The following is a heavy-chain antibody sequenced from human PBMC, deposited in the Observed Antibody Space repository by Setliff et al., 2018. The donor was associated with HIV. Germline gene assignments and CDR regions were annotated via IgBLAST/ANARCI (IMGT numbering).Heavy chain of an antibody. CDR2: IYTSGNT. V-gene: IGHV4-4*08. J-gene: IGHJ6*03. CDR3: ARGNSRRLRVHYYYYYMDV. CDR1: SGSMTGHY. D-gene: IGHD4-17*01. Sequence: SETLSLTCSVSSGSMTGHYWTWVRQPPGKGLEWIGHIYTSGNTNHNPSLKSRVTISVDTSENQFSLKLSSVTAADTAVYYCARGNSRRLRVHYYYYYMDVWGKGTTVTVSS.